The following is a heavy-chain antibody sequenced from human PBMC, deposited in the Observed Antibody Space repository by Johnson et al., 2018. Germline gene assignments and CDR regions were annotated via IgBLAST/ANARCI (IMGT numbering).Heavy chain of an antibody. Sequence: VQLVESGGGLVQPGGSLRLSCAASGFTVSSNYMSWVRQAPGKGLEWVSVIYSGGSTYYEDSVKGRFTISRDNSKNTLYLQMNSLRAGDTAVYYCARARRWAVVDQWGQGTLVTVSS. CDR1: GFTVSSNY. V-gene: IGHV3-66*01. CDR2: IYSGGST. J-gene: IGHJ4*02. D-gene: IGHD4/OR15-4a*01. CDR3: ARARRWAVVDQ.